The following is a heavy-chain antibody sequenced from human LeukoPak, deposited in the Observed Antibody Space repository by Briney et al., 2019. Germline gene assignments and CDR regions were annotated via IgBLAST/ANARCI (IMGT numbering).Heavy chain of an antibody. CDR1: GGSISSGDYY. CDR2: IYYRGST. D-gene: IGHD3-10*01. J-gene: IGHJ4*02. Sequence: NPSETLSLTCTVSGGSISSGDYYWSWIRQPPGKGLEWIGYIYYRGSTYYNPSLKSRVTISVDTSKNQFSLKLSSVTAADTAVYYCARVYMVRGVIITFDYWGQGTLVTVSS. CDR3: ARVYMVRGVIITFDY. V-gene: IGHV4-30-4*01.